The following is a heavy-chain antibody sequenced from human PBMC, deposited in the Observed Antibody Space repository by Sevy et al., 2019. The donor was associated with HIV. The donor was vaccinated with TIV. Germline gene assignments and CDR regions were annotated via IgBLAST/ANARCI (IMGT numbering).Heavy chain of an antibody. CDR3: ARDYYGSGRYYEFVY. CDR2: IYDGGST. Sequence: SETLSLTCTVSGFSISSDYYWGWIRQPPGKGLEWIGSIYDGGSTYHNPSLKSRVTISIDTSKNQFSLKLSSVTAADTAVYYCARDYYGSGRYYEFVYRGQGTLVTVSS. V-gene: IGHV4-38-2*02. J-gene: IGHJ4*02. D-gene: IGHD3-10*01. CDR1: GFSISSDYY.